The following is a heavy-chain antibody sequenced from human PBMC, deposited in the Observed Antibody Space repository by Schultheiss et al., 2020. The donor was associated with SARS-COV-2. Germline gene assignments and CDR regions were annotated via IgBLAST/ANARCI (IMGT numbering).Heavy chain of an antibody. Sequence: SETLSLTCSVSGGSISSYYWGWIRQPPGKGLEWIGSIYHSGSTYYNPSLKSRVTISVDTSKNQFSLKLSSVTAADTAVYYCARVHYDSSGYYYAFDYWGQGTLVTVSS. J-gene: IGHJ4*02. CDR3: ARVHYDSSGYYYAFDY. V-gene: IGHV4-38-2*02. D-gene: IGHD3-22*01. CDR1: GGSISSYY. CDR2: IYHSGST.